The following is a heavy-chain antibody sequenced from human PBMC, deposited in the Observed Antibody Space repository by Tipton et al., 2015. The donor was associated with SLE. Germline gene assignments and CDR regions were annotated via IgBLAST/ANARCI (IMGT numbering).Heavy chain of an antibody. J-gene: IGHJ6*02. D-gene: IGHD3-16*01. V-gene: IGHV4-39*07. CDR1: GGSLSTSSYY. CDR2: IYDSGST. CDR3: ARGMLTWMGAIVGVDV. Sequence: TLSLTCTVSGGSLSTSSYYWGWIRQPPGKGLEWIGTIYDSGSTYYNPSLKSRVTISVDTSKNQFSLKLTSVTAADAAVYYCARGMLTWMGAIVGVDVWGQGTTVNVSS.